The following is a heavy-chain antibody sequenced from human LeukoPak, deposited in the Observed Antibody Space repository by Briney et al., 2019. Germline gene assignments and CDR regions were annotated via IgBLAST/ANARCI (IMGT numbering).Heavy chain of an antibody. V-gene: IGHV3-23*01. D-gene: IGHD3-16*01. J-gene: IGHJ4*02. Sequence: GGSLRLSCAASGFTFSSYGMSWVRQAPGKGLEWVSAISGSGASTYYADSVKGRFTISRDQSKSTVYLQMTSLRAEDTAVFYCAKGTTDYDASDPLDFWGQGTLVTVSS. CDR2: ISGSGAST. CDR1: GFTFSSYG. CDR3: AKGTTDYDASDPLDF.